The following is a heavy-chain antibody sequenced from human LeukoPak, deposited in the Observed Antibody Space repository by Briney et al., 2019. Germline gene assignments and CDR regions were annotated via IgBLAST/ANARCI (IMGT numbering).Heavy chain of an antibody. Sequence: GVLRLSCAASGFTVSSNYMSWVRRAPGKGLEWVSVIYSGGRTYYADSVKGRLTFSRDNSKNTLYLQMNSLRAEDTAVYYCARDRSGYSSSWYPNGMDVWGQGTTVTVSS. CDR1: GFTVSSNY. CDR3: ARDRSGYSSSWYPNGMDV. V-gene: IGHV3-66*01. CDR2: IYSGGRT. D-gene: IGHD6-13*01. J-gene: IGHJ6*02.